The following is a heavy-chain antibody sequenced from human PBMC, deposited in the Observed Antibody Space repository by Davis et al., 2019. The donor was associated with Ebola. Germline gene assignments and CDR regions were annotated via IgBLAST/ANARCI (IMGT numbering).Heavy chain of an antibody. J-gene: IGHJ4*02. Sequence: GESLKISCAASGFTFSGSAMHWVRQASGKGLEWVGRIRSKANSYATAYAASVKGRFTISRDDSKNTAYLQMNSLRAEDTAVYYCARPALGDYSGEFLDYWGQGTLVTASS. V-gene: IGHV3-73*01. CDR2: IRSKANSYAT. CDR1: GFTFSGSA. D-gene: IGHD4-11*01. CDR3: ARPALGDYSGEFLDY.